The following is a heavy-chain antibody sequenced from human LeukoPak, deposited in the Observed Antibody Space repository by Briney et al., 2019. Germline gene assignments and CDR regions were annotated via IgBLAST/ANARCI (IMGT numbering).Heavy chain of an antibody. V-gene: IGHV1-2*02. CDR2: INPNSGGT. J-gene: IGHJ4*02. D-gene: IGHD1-26*01. CDR3: ARDQPYSGSPPKDY. CDR1: GYTFTGYY. Sequence: VASVKVSCKASGYTFTGYYMHWVRQAPGQGLEWMGWINPNSGGTNYAQKFQGRVTMTRDTSISTAYMELSRLRSDDPAVYYCARDQPYSGSPPKDYWGQGTLVTVSS.